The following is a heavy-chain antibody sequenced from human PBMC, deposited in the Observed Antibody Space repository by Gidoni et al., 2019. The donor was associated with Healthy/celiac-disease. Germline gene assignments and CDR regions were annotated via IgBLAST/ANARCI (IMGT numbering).Heavy chain of an antibody. D-gene: IGHD2-2*01. Sequence: EVQLLESGGGLVQPGGSLSLSCAASGFTFSSYAMSWVRQAPGKGLEWVSAISGSGGSTYYADSVKGRFTISRDNSKNTLYLQMNSLRAEDTAVYYCAKGDGYCSSTSCSTDWFDPWGQGTLVTVSS. CDR2: ISGSGGST. CDR1: GFTFSSYA. J-gene: IGHJ5*02. CDR3: AKGDGYCSSTSCSTDWFDP. V-gene: IGHV3-23*01.